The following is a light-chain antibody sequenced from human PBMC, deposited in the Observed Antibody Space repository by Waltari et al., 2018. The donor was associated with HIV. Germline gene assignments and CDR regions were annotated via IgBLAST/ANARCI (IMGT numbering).Light chain of an antibody. Sequence: IVMTQSPATLSVSPGERVTLSCRASQNVITNLAWYQPKPGQAPRLLIYGASTRATGVPPKFSGGWSGTEFTLTSGSLQSEDFAFSYCQQYNNWPRTFGQGAKVEVK. J-gene: IGKJ1*01. CDR1: QNVITN. CDR3: QQYNNWPRT. CDR2: GAS. V-gene: IGKV3-15*01.